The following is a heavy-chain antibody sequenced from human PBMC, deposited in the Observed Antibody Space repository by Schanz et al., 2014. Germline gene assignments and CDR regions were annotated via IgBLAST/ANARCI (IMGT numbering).Heavy chain of an antibody. CDR2: IIPVLAIA. D-gene: IGHD5-12*01. Sequence: VQLEQSGAEVKKPGASVKVSCKTSGYAFSDYGITWVRQAPGQGLEWMGRIIPVLAIADYAQKFQGRVTMTTDTSTSTAYMELRSLRSDDTAVYYCARGGGPEDVFDIWGQGTILTVSS. CDR1: GYAFSDYG. CDR3: ARGGGPEDVFDI. V-gene: IGHV1-18*01. J-gene: IGHJ3*02.